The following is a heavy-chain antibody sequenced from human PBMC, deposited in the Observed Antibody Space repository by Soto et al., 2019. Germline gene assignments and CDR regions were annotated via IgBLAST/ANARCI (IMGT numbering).Heavy chain of an antibody. Sequence: SVKVSCKASGGTFSSYTISWVRQAPGQGLEWMGRIIPILGIANYAQKFQGRVTITADKSTSTAYMELSSLRSEDTAVYYCAGTVGDYPDGFDYWGQGTLVTVSS. V-gene: IGHV1-69*02. D-gene: IGHD2-21*01. CDR2: IIPILGIA. CDR1: GGTFSSYT. CDR3: AGTVGDYPDGFDY. J-gene: IGHJ4*02.